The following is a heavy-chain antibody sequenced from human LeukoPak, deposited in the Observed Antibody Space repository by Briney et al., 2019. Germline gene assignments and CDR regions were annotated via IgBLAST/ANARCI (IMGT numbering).Heavy chain of an antibody. D-gene: IGHD3-22*01. CDR1: GGSISSGSYY. V-gene: IGHV4-61*02. CDR3: ARGAYYDSSGYYYRDYYYYMDV. J-gene: IGHJ6*03. CDR2: IYASGST. Sequence: SQTLSLTCTVSGGSISSGSYYWNWIRQPAGKGLEWIGRIYASGSTNYNPSLKSRVTISVDTSKNQFSLKLSSVTAADTAVYYCARGAYYDSSGYYYRDYYYYMDVWGKGTTVTVSS.